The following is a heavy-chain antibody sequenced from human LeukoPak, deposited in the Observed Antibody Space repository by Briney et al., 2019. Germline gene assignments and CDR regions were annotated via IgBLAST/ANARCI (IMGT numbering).Heavy chain of an antibody. Sequence: RGSLRLSCAASGFTFSSYWMSWVRQAPGKGLEWVANIKQDGSEKYYVDSVKGRFTISRDNAKNSLYLQMNSLRAEDTAVYYCARVADCSGGSCYSGVVYFDYWGQGTLVTVSS. CDR1: GFTFSSYW. J-gene: IGHJ4*02. V-gene: IGHV3-7*01. D-gene: IGHD2-15*01. CDR3: ARVADCSGGSCYSGVVYFDY. CDR2: IKQDGSEK.